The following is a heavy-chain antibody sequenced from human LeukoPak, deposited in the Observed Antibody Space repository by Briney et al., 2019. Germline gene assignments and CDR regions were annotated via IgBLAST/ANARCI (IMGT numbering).Heavy chain of an antibody. CDR2: IYYSGST. V-gene: IGHV4-39*01. CDR3: ARHPPGYYDFWSGYCDY. J-gene: IGHJ4*02. Sequence: PSETLSLTCTVSGGSISSSSYYWGWIRQPPGKGLEWIGSIYYSGSTYYNPSLKSRVTISVDTSKNQFSLKLSSVTAADTAVYYCARHPPGYYDFWSGYCDYWGQGTLVTVSS. CDR1: GGSISSSSYY. D-gene: IGHD3-3*01.